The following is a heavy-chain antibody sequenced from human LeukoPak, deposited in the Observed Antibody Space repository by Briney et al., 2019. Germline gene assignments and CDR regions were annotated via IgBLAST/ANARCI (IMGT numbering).Heavy chain of an antibody. Sequence: ASVKVSCKASGYTFTSYYMHWVRQAPGQGLEWMGWISAYNGNTNYAQKLQGRVTMTTDTSTSTAYMELRSLRSDDTAVYYCARERWELLQGFDYWGQGTLVTVSS. CDR1: GYTFTSYY. J-gene: IGHJ4*02. CDR2: ISAYNGNT. CDR3: ARERWELLQGFDY. V-gene: IGHV1-18*04. D-gene: IGHD1-26*01.